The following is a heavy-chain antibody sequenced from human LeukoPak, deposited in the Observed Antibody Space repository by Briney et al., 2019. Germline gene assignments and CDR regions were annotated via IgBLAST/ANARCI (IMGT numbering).Heavy chain of an antibody. CDR3: ARSGYSNFDY. D-gene: IGHD3-3*01. J-gene: IGHJ4*02. Sequence: SETLSLTCSVSDYSINSGYYWGWIRQPPGKGLEWIGRIYASGSTNYNPSLKSRVTISVDTSKNQFSLKLSSVTAADTAVYYCARSGYSNFDYWGQGTLVTVSS. V-gene: IGHV4-38-2*02. CDR2: IYASGST. CDR1: DYSINSGYY.